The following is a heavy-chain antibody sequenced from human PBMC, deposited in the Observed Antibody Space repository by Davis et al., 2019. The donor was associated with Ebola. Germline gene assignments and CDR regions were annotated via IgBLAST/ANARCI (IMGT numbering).Heavy chain of an antibody. CDR2: IYYSGST. J-gene: IGHJ4*02. D-gene: IGHD4-17*01. CDR1: GGSISSSSYY. V-gene: IGHV4-39*02. CDR3: ARDYGDYGQGYFDY. Sequence: PSETLSLTCTVSGGSISSSSYYWGWIRQPPGMGLEWIGSIYYSGSTYYNPSLKSRVTISVDTSKNQFSLKLSSVTAADTAVYYCARDYGDYGQGYFDYWGQGTLVTVSS.